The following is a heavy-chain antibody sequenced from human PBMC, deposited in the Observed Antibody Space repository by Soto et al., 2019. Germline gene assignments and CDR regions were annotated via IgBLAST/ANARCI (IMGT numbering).Heavy chain of an antibody. CDR2: IYYSGST. CDR3: ARDRGTMVRGPYGMDV. CDR1: GGSVSSGSYY. V-gene: IGHV4-61*01. D-gene: IGHD3-10*01. J-gene: IGHJ6*02. Sequence: QVQLQESGPGLVKPSETLSLTCTVSGGSVSSGSYYWSWIRQPPGKGLEWIGYIYYSGSTNYNPSLKRRVTISVDTSKNQFSLKLSSVTAADTAVYYCARDRGTMVRGPYGMDVWGQGTTVTVSS.